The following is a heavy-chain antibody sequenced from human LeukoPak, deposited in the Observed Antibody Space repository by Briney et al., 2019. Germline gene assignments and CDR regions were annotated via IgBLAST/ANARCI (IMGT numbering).Heavy chain of an antibody. V-gene: IGHV3-23*01. CDR3: AKGRSGWYVDY. CDR2: ISGSGGST. J-gene: IGHJ4*02. Sequence: GGSLRLSCAASGFTFSSYAMSWVRQAPGKGLEWVSAISGSGGSTYYADSVKVWFTISRDNSKNTLYLQMNSLRAEDTAVYYCAKGRSGWYVDYWGQGPLVTVSS. D-gene: IGHD6-19*01. CDR1: GFTFSSYA.